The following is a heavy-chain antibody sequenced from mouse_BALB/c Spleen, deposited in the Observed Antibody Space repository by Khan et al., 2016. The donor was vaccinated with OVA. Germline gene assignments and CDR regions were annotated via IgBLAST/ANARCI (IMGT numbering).Heavy chain of an antibody. Sequence: QVQLKESGPGLVAPSQSLSITCTVSGFSLSRYNIHWVRQPPGKGLEWLGMIWGGGGTDYNSPLKSRLSIWKDNSKSQVLLKMNSLQTDDTAIYYCARAYYRYDGYYAMDYWGQGTSVTVSS. J-gene: IGHJ4*01. CDR2: IWGGGGT. CDR3: ARAYYRYDGYYAMDY. CDR1: GFSLSRYN. V-gene: IGHV2-6-4*01. D-gene: IGHD2-14*01.